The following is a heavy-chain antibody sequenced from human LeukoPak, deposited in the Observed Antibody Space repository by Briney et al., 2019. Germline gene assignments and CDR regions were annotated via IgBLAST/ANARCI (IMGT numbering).Heavy chain of an antibody. D-gene: IGHD3-16*01. CDR2: ISGSGAST. CDR3: AKSQFGGVFDGFDI. V-gene: IGHV3-23*01. J-gene: IGHJ3*02. Sequence: GSLRLSCAASGFTVTINYMSWVRQAPGKGLEWVSAISGSGASTYYADSVKGRFTISRDNSKNTLYVQMNSLRAEDTAVYYCAKSQFGGVFDGFDIWGQGTMVTVSS. CDR1: GFTVTINY.